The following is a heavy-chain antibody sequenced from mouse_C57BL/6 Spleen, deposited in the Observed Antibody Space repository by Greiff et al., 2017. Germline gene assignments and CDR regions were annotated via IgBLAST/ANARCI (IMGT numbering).Heavy chain of an antibody. Sequence: VQLQQSGAELVKPGASVKLSCKASGYTFTEYTIHWVKQRSGQGLEWIGWFYPGSGSIKYNEKFKDKATLTADKSSSPFYMELSRLTSEDSAVYFCARHEGPRSYDGYIDYWGQGTTLTVSS. D-gene: IGHD2-3*01. CDR2: FYPGSGSI. CDR1: GYTFTEYT. CDR3: ARHEGPRSYDGYIDY. J-gene: IGHJ2*01. V-gene: IGHV1-62-2*01.